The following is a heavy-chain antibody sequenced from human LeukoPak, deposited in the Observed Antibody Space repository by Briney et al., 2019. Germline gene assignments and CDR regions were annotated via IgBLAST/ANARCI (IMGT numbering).Heavy chain of an antibody. CDR3: ARDFHGDY. Sequence: PGGSLRLSCAASGFTVSSNYMSWVRQAPGKGLEWVSSISSSSSYIYYADSVKGRFTISRDNAKNSLYLQMNSLRAEDTAVYYCARDFHGDYWGQGTLVTVSS. CDR2: ISSSSSYI. J-gene: IGHJ4*02. V-gene: IGHV3-21*01. CDR1: GFTVSSNY.